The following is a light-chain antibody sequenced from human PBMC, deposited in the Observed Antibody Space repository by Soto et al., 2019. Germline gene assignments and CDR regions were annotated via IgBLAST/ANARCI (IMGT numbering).Light chain of an antibody. Sequence: QSALTQPASVSGSPGLSIAISCTGTSSDVGGYNSVSWYRQHPGKAPKLVIYDVTSRPSGVSNRFSGSKSGNTASLTISGLQAEDEGDYYCSSYRTGGSYVFGTGTKVTVL. CDR3: SSYRTGGSYV. CDR2: DVT. V-gene: IGLV2-14*01. CDR1: SSDVGGYNS. J-gene: IGLJ1*01.